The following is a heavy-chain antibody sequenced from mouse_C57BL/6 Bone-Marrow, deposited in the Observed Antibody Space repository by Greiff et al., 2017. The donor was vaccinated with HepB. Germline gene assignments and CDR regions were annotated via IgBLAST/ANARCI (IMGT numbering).Heavy chain of an antibody. CDR2: FHPYNDDT. J-gene: IGHJ1*03. Sequence: VQLQESGAELVKPGASVKMSCKASGYTFTTYPIEWMKQNHGKSLEWIGNFHPYNDDTKYNEKFKGKATLTVEKSSSTVYLELSRLTSDDSAVYYCARGRNGLAAPFDVWGTGTTVTVSS. V-gene: IGHV1-47*01. CDR1: GYTFTTYP. CDR3: ARGRNGLAAPFDV. D-gene: IGHD3-1*01.